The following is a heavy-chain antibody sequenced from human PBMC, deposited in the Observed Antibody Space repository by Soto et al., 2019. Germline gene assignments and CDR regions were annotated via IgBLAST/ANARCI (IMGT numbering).Heavy chain of an antibody. CDR2: VYSTGST. Sequence: SETLSLTCTVSGGAVTAYYWSWIRQPVGEGLQWIGRVYSTGSTNYNPSLRSRVTMSVDTSQNQFFLRLSSVTAADTAVYYCARDEYYDSNNWFDHWGQGILVTVSS. CDR1: GGAVTAYY. J-gene: IGHJ5*02. V-gene: IGHV4-4*07. CDR3: ARDEYYDSNNWFDH. D-gene: IGHD3-22*01.